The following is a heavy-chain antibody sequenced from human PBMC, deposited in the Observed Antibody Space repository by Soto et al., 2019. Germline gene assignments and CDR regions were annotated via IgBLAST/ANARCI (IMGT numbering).Heavy chain of an antibody. CDR2: IHHSGST. V-gene: IGHV4-4*02. Sequence: QVQLQESGPGLVKPSATLSLTCAVSGGSLTSNDWWTWVRQPPGKGLEWVGQIHHSGSTFYNSSLRRRITVSINVSANHLSLHLDCVTAADTALYYFARSTGGDACHFWGQGTMVTVSS. J-gene: IGHJ3*01. CDR3: ARSTGGDACHF. CDR1: GGSLTSNDW. D-gene: IGHD7-27*01.